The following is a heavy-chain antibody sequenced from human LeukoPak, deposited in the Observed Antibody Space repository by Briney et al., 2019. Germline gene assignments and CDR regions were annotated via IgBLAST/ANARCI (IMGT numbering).Heavy chain of an antibody. D-gene: IGHD3-3*01. V-gene: IGHV5-51*01. J-gene: IGHJ1*01. Sequence: GESLKISCKGSGYSFTNYWIGWVRQMPGKGLEWMGIIYPGDSDTRYSPSFQGQVTISADKSISTAYLQWSSLKASDTAMYYCARVEQYYDFWSGYYSAEYFQHWGQGTLVTVSS. CDR1: GYSFTNYW. CDR2: IYPGDSDT. CDR3: ARVEQYYDFWSGYYSAEYFQH.